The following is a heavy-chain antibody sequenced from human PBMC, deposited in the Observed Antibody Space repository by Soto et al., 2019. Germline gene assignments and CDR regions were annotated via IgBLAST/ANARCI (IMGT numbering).Heavy chain of an antibody. J-gene: IGHJ4*02. CDR2: INPNSGGT. CDR3: AREHGEVKFYDFWSGYYYFDY. D-gene: IGHD3-3*01. CDR1: GYTFTGYY. Sequence: ASVKVSCKASGYTFTGYYMHWVRQAPGQGLEWMGWINPNSGGTNYAQKFQGWVTMTRDTSISTAYMELSRLRSDDTAVYYCAREHGEVKFYDFWSGYYYFDYWGQGTLVTVSS. V-gene: IGHV1-2*04.